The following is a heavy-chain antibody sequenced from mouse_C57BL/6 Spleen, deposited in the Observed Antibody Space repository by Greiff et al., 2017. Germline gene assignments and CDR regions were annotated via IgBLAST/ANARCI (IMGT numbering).Heavy chain of an antibody. V-gene: IGHV1-26*01. D-gene: IGHD2-14*01. Sequence: EVQLQQSGPELVKPGASVKISCKASGYTFTDYYMNWVKQSHGKSLEWIGDINPNNGGTSYNQKFKGKATLTVDKSSSTAYMELRSLTSEDSAVDYCARSCRNDGPFAYWGQGTLVTVSA. J-gene: IGHJ3*01. CDR2: INPNNGGT. CDR3: ARSCRNDGPFAY. CDR1: GYTFTDYY.